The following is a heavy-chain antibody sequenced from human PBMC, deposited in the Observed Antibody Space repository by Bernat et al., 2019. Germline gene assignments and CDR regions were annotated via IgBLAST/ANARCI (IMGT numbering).Heavy chain of an antibody. CDR1: GFTFSSYS. D-gene: IGHD5-24*01. V-gene: IGHV3-21*01. CDR2: ISSSSSYI. Sequence: EVQLVESGGGLVKPGGSLRLSCAASGFTFSSYSMNWVRQAPGKGLEWVSSISSSSSYIYYADSVKGRFTISRDNAKNSLYLQMNSLRAEDTAMYYCARDGYNWDAFDIWGQGTMVTVSS. CDR3: ARDGYNWDAFDI. J-gene: IGHJ3*02.